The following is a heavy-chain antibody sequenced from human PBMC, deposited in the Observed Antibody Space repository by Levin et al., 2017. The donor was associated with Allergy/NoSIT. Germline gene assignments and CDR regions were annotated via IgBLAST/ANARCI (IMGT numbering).Heavy chain of an antibody. CDR2: IYYSGST. Sequence: SCTVSGGSISSGGYYWSWIRQHPGKGLEWIGYIYYSGSTYYNPSLKSRVTISVDTSKNQFSLKLSSVTAADTAVYYCAGGYCSGGSCLDYWGQGTLVTVSS. D-gene: IGHD2-15*01. V-gene: IGHV4-31*03. CDR1: GGSISSGGYY. CDR3: AGGYCSGGSCLDY. J-gene: IGHJ4*02.